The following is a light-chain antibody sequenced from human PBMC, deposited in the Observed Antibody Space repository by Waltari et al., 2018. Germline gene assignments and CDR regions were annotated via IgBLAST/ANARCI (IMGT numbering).Light chain of an antibody. CDR2: WAS. CDR3: QQYYSIPYT. V-gene: IGKV4-1*01. CDR1: PSVLYSSNNKNY. Sequence: DIVMTQSPDSLAVSLGERATIHCKSSPSVLYSSNNKNYLAWYQQKPGQPPKLLIYWASTRESGVPDRFSGSGSGTDFTLTISSLQAEDVAVYYCQQYYSIPYTFGQGTKLESK. J-gene: IGKJ2*01.